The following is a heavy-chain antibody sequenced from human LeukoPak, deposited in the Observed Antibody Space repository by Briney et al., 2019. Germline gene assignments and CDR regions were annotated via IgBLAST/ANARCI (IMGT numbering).Heavy chain of an antibody. J-gene: IGHJ4*02. D-gene: IGHD4-17*01. V-gene: IGHV4-59*12. CDR2: IYYTGST. CDR1: GGSISSYC. Sequence: PSETLSLTCTVSGGSISSYCWSWIRQPPGKGLEWIGHIYYTGSTTYNPSLKSRVTISVDKSKNQFSLKLSSVTAADTAVYYCARGPPGGDYGFSNYWGQGTLVTVSS. CDR3: ARGPPGGDYGFSNY.